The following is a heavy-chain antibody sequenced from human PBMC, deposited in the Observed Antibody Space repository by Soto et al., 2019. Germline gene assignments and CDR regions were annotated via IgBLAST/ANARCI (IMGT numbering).Heavy chain of an antibody. Sequence: GGSLRLSCAASGFTFSSYAMSWVRQAPGKGLEWVSAISGSGGSTYYADSVKGRFTISRDNSKNTLYLQMNSLRAEDTAVYYCAKDYDILTGYYPPRTFDYWGQGTLVTVSS. CDR2: ISGSGGST. V-gene: IGHV3-23*01. CDR3: AKDYDILTGYYPPRTFDY. J-gene: IGHJ4*02. D-gene: IGHD3-9*01. CDR1: GFTFSSYA.